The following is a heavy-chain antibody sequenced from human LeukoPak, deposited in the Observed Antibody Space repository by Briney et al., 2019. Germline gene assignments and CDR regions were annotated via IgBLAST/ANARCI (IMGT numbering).Heavy chain of an antibody. D-gene: IGHD1-7*01. Sequence: SETLSLTCAVYGGSFSSYYWSWIRQPAGKGLEWIGRIYTSGSTNYNPSLKSRVTMSVDTSKNQFSLKLSSVTAADTAVYYCARDPMSITGSTVFDYWGQGTLVTVSS. CDR3: ARDPMSITGSTVFDY. V-gene: IGHV4-4*07. J-gene: IGHJ4*02. CDR1: GGSFSSYY. CDR2: IYTSGST.